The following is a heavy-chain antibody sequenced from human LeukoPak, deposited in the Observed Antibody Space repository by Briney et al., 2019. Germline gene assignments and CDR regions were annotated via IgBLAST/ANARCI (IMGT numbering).Heavy chain of an antibody. J-gene: IGHJ4*02. V-gene: IGHV4-39*01. CDR3: ARHASWDSSGY. D-gene: IGHD1-26*01. CDR1: GGSISSSSYY. Sequence: SETLSLTCTVSGGSISSSSYYWGWIRQPPGKGLEWIGSIYYSGSTYYNPSLKSRVTISVDTSKNQFSLKLSSVTAADTAVYYCARHASWDSSGYWGQGTLVTVSS. CDR2: IYYSGST.